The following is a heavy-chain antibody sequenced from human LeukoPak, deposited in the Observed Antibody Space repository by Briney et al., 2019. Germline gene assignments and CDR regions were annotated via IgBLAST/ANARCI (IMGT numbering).Heavy chain of an antibody. V-gene: IGHV3-9*01. J-gene: IGHJ4*02. CDR2: ISWNSGSI. CDR3: ARGPNEWFGEFDN. D-gene: IGHD3-10*01. Sequence: GGSLRLSCAASGFTFDDYAMHWVRQAPGKGLEWVSGISWNSGSIGYADSVKGRFTISRDNAMKSLYLQMNSLRAEDTAIYYCARGPNEWFGEFDNWGQGTQVTVSS. CDR1: GFTFDDYA.